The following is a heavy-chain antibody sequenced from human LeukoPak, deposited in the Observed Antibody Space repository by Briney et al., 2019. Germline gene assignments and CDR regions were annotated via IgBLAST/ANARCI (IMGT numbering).Heavy chain of an antibody. J-gene: IGHJ4*02. CDR1: GGSFSDFY. V-gene: IGHV4-59*01. CDR3: ARDVYDSSGYYLLGDN. Sequence: PSETLSLTCTVSGGSFSDFYWSWIRQPPGKGLEWLGYVHSSGSTNYNPSLKSRVTISVDTSKKQFSLKVRSVTAADTAVYYCARDVYDSSGYYLLGDNWGQGTLVTVSS. CDR2: VHSSGST. D-gene: IGHD3-22*01.